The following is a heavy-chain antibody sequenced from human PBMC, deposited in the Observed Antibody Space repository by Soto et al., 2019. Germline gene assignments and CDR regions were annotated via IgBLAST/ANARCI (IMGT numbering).Heavy chain of an antibody. D-gene: IGHD3-3*01. Sequence: SLRLSCAASGFTFSSYAMSWVRQAPGKGLEWVSAISGSGGSTYYVDSVTGRFTISRDNSKNTLYLQMNSLRAEDTAVYYCAKQVNGYYDSYTDYWGQATLVTVSS. J-gene: IGHJ4*02. CDR3: AKQVNGYYDSYTDY. CDR1: GFTFSSYA. CDR2: ISGSGGST. V-gene: IGHV3-23*01.